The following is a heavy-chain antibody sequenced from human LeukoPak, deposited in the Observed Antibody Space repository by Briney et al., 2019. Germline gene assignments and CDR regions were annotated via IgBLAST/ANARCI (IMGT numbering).Heavy chain of an antibody. J-gene: IGHJ4*02. V-gene: IGHV1-46*01. CDR3: ASSCGGDCYSVDY. CDR2: FTPSGGST. Sequence: ASLRFSCKVSGYPSTSYYIHWVRQPPAQGLGWMGIFTPSGGSTSFPQSFQGRVPLTGDRSTGTVYMELSSLRSEDTAVYYCASSCGGDCYSVDYWGQGTLATVSS. CDR1: GYPSTSYY. D-gene: IGHD2-21*02.